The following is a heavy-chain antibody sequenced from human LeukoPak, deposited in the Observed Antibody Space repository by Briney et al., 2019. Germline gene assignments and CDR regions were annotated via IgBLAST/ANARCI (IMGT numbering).Heavy chain of an antibody. D-gene: IGHD6-19*01. V-gene: IGHV3-48*02. J-gene: IGHJ6*02. CDR1: GFTFSSYS. CDR3: ARDPNNPTHSSGWYYYGMDV. CDR2: ISSSSSTI. Sequence: GGSLRLSCAASGFTFSSYSMNWVRQAPGKGLEWVSYISSSSSTIYYADSVKGRCTISRDNAKNSLYLQMNSLRDEDTAVYYCARDPNNPTHSSGWYYYGMDVWGQGTTVTVSS.